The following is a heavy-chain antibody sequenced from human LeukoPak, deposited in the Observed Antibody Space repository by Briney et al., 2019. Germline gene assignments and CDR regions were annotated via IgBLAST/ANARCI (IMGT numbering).Heavy chain of an antibody. D-gene: IGHD3-22*01. CDR1: GYTLTELS. Sequence: ASVKVSCKVSGYTLTELSMHWVRQAPGKGLEWMGGFDPEDGETIYAQKFQGRVTMTEDTSTDTAYMELNSLRSEDTAVYYCATDRYYYDSSGLFDYWGQGTLVTVSS. J-gene: IGHJ4*02. CDR3: ATDRYYYDSSGLFDY. CDR2: FDPEDGET. V-gene: IGHV1-24*01.